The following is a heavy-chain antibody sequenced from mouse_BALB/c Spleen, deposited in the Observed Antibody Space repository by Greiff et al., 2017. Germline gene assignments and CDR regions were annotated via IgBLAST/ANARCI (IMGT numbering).Heavy chain of an antibody. CDR3: ARGVWSQCMDY. CDR2: INPGSGGT. V-gene: IGHV1-54*01. CDR1: GYAFTHYL. J-gene: IGHJ4*01. D-gene: IGHD2-10*02. Sequence: QVQLQQSGAELVRPGTSVKVSCKASGYAFTHYLIEWVKQRPGQGLEWIGVINPGSGGTNYNEKFKGKATLTADKSSSTAYLQLSSLTSDDSAVYFCARGVWSQCMDYWGQGTSVTVSS.